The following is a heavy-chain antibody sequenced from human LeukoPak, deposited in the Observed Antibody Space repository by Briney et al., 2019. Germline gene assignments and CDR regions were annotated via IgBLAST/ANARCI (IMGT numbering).Heavy chain of an antibody. CDR3: ARGLSSGWSGRPYFDY. D-gene: IGHD6-19*01. CDR1: GGSFSGYY. V-gene: IGHV4-34*01. Sequence: SETLSLTCAVYGGSFSGYYWSWIRQPPGKGLEWIGEINHSGSTNYNPSLKSRVTISVDTSKNQFSLKLSSVTAADTAVYYCARGLSSGWSGRPYFDYWGQGTPVTVSS. CDR2: INHSGST. J-gene: IGHJ4*02.